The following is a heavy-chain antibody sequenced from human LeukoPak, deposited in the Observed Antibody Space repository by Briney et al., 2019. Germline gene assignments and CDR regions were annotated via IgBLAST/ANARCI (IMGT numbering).Heavy chain of an antibody. J-gene: IGHJ4*02. Sequence: PGGSLRLSCAASGFSFSDHYMSWIRQAPGKGLEWVSYISSRRSFTNYADSVKGRFTISRDTAKNSLYLQMNSLRAEDTAVYYCARLRGYSYGLDYWGQGILVTVSS. CDR2: ISSRRSFT. CDR3: ARLRGYSYGLDY. V-gene: IGHV3-11*03. D-gene: IGHD5-18*01. CDR1: GFSFSDHY.